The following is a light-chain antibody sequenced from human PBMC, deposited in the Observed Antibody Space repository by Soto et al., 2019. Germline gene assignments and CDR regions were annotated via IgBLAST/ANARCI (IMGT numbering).Light chain of an antibody. V-gene: IGLV2-8*01. CDR1: ASDIGRYNY. CDR2: EVT. J-gene: IGLJ1*01. Sequence: QSALAQPPSASGSPGQSVTISCIGTASDIGRYNYVSWYQHHPGKAPKLIIYEVTKRPSGVPARFSGSKSGNTASLTVSGLQAYDEADYYCNSYVGSNNYVFGTGTKVTVL. CDR3: NSYVGSNNYV.